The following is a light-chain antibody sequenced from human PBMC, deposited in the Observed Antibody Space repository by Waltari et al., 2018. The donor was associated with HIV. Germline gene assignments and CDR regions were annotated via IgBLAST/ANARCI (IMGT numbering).Light chain of an antibody. CDR1: NIGSKS. CDR3: QVWDSSSDHWV. J-gene: IGLJ3*02. CDR2: DDS. Sequence: SYVLTQPPSVSVAPGKTARITCGGNNIGSKSVYWYQQKPGQAPVLVLYDDSDPPSGIPARCSRSNAGNTATLTINRVEAGDEADYYCQVWDSSSDHWVFGGGTKLTVL. V-gene: IGLV3-21*03.